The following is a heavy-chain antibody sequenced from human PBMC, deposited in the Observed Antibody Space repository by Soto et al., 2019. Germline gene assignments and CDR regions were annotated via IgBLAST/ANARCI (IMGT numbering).Heavy chain of an antibody. J-gene: IGHJ4*02. CDR3: ARGVDYGDYAVDY. CDR1: GFTFSTYG. V-gene: IGHV3-33*01. D-gene: IGHD4-17*01. Sequence: ESGGGVVQPGRSLRLSCAASGFTFSTYGMHWVRQAPGKGLEWVAVIWYDGSNKYYAESVKGRFTISRDNSMNTLYLQMNSLRVEDTAVYYCARGVDYGDYAVDYWGQGTLVTVSS. CDR2: IWYDGSNK.